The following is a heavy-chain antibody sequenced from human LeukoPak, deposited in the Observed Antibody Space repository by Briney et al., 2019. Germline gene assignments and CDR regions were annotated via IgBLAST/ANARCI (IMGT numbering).Heavy chain of an antibody. D-gene: IGHD1-26*01. Sequence: GGSLRLSCAASGFSLDNFEMNWVRQAPGKGLEWIAYVDNDGWATSYYADSVKGRFTITRDDAKNSLYLQMNSLRAEDTAVYYCARGGGNYYYGMDVWGQGTTVTVSS. J-gene: IGHJ6*02. CDR2: VDNDGWAT. V-gene: IGHV3-48*03. CDR3: ARGGGNYYYGMDV. CDR1: GFSLDNFE.